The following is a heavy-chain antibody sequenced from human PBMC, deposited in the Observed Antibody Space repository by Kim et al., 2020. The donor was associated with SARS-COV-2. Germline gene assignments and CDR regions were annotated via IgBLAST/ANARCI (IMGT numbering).Heavy chain of an antibody. J-gene: IGHJ4*02. CDR3: AREGDYDILTGYSSAFDY. V-gene: IGHV3-11*05. Sequence: KGRFTISRDNAKNSLYLQMNSRRAEDTAVYYCAREGDYDILTGYSSAFDYWGQGTLVTVSS. D-gene: IGHD3-9*01.